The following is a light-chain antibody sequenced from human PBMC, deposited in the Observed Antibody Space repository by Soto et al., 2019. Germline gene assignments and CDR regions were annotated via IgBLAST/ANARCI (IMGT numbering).Light chain of an antibody. CDR3: ASWDDSLNGVV. CDR2: TIN. V-gene: IGLV1-44*01. Sequence: QSVLTQPPSASGTPGQRVTISCSGSRTNIGSNTVNWYQQFPGTAPKLLIYTINQRPSGVPDRFSGSRSGTSASLAISGLQSDDEANYYCASWDDSLNGVVFGGGTKLTVL. CDR1: RTNIGSNT. J-gene: IGLJ2*01.